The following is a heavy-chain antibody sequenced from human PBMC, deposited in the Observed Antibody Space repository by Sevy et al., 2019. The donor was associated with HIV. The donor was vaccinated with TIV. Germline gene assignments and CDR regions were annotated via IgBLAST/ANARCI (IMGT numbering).Heavy chain of an antibody. CDR1: GYSISSGYY. CDR2: KYHSGST. V-gene: IGHV4-38-2*01. CDR3: ARGYSNSPPASMDV. Sequence: SETLSLTCAVSGYSISSGYYWGWIRQPPGKGLEWIGSKYHSGSTYYNPSLKSRVTISVYTSKNQFSLKLSSVTAADTALYYCARGYSNSPPASMDVWGKGTTVTVSS. J-gene: IGHJ6*04. D-gene: IGHD6-13*01.